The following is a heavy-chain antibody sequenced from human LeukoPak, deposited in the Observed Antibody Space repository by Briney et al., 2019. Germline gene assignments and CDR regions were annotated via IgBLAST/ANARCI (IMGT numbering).Heavy chain of an antibody. J-gene: IGHJ5*02. CDR2: INPNSGGT. CDR3: ARDRTIFGVVQGWFDP. Sequence: APVKVSCKASGYTFTGYYMHWVRQAPGQGLEWMGWINPNSGGTNYAQKFQGRVTMTRDTSISTAYMELSRLRSDDTAVYYCARDRTIFGVVQGWFDPWGQGTLVTVSS. D-gene: IGHD3-3*01. CDR1: GYTFTGYY. V-gene: IGHV1-2*02.